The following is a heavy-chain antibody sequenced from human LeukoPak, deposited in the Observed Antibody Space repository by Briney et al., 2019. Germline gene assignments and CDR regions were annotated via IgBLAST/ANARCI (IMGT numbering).Heavy chain of an antibody. CDR3: AKRGQCINGVCYPHYFDC. Sequence: PGRSLRLSCAASGFTFSRYGMHWVRQAPGKGLEWVAVMSYDGSNGEYADSVKDRFIISRDNSKNMLYLQMNSLRAEDTAVYYCAKRGQCINGVCYPHYFDCWGQGTLVTVSS. J-gene: IGHJ4*02. V-gene: IGHV3-30*18. CDR1: GFTFSRYG. CDR2: MSYDGSNG. D-gene: IGHD2-8*01.